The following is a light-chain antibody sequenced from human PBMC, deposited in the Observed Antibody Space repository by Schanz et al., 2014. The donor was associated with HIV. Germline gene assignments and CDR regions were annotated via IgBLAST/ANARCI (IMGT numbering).Light chain of an antibody. Sequence: DIQMTQSPSTLSASVGDRVTITCRASQDVRGDLGWYQQKPGKAPKLLIYAVSTLQSGVPSRFSGRGYGTEFTLTISSLQPDDIAIYYCQQYESSSWTFGQGTKVEIK. V-gene: IGKV1-17*01. CDR2: AVS. CDR1: QDVRGD. CDR3: QQYESSSWT. J-gene: IGKJ1*01.